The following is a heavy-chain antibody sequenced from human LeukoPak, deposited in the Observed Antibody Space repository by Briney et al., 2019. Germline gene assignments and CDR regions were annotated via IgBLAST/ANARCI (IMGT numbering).Heavy chain of an antibody. CDR1: GYSFTSNY. CDR2: INPSGGST. J-gene: IGHJ4*02. CDR3: ARDRGSTVTISGGWFDY. V-gene: IGHV1-46*01. Sequence: VASVKVSCKASGYSFTSNYMHWVRQAPGQGLEWMGIINPSGGSTSYAQKFQGRVTMTRDTSTSTVYMELSSLRSEDTAVYYCARDRGSTVTISGGWFDYWGQGTLVTVSS. D-gene: IGHD4-17*01.